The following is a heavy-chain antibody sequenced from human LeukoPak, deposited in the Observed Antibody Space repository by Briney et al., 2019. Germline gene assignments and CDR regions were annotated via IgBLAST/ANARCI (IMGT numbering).Heavy chain of an antibody. V-gene: IGHV4-4*07. D-gene: IGHD2-15*01. Sequence: PSETLSLTCTVSGGSITTYSWSWIRQPAGKGLELIRRIYASGSTTYNPSLKSRVTMSVDTSKNQFSVRLTSVAAADTAVYYCARAAYCSGASCYFDYWGQGTLVTVSS. CDR3: ARAAYCSGASCYFDY. CDR1: GGSITTYS. J-gene: IGHJ4*02. CDR2: IYASGST.